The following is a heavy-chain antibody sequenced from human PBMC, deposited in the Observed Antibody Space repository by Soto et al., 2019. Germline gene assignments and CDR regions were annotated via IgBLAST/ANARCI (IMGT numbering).Heavy chain of an antibody. Sequence: SETLSLTCTVSGGSISSSSYYWGWIRRPPGKGLEWIGSIYYSGSTYYNPSLKSRATISVDTSKNQFSLKLSSVTAADTAIYYCARISDFWSGIRGVWWFDSWGQGTLVTVSS. D-gene: IGHD3-3*01. J-gene: IGHJ5*01. CDR2: IYYSGST. CDR1: GGSISSSSYY. V-gene: IGHV4-39*01. CDR3: ARISDFWSGIRGVWWFDS.